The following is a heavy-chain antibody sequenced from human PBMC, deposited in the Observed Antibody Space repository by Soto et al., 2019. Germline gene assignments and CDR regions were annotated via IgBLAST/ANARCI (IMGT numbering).Heavy chain of an antibody. Sequence: GGSLRLSCAASWFTVSTNYMSWVRQAPGKGLEWVSIIYSGDGAYFADSVKGRFTISRDNSKNTLYLQMNSLRAEDTAVYYCARAASGDAFDIWGQGTMVTVSS. CDR2: IYSGDGA. V-gene: IGHV3-53*01. CDR1: WFTVSTNY. D-gene: IGHD7-27*01. J-gene: IGHJ3*02. CDR3: ARAASGDAFDI.